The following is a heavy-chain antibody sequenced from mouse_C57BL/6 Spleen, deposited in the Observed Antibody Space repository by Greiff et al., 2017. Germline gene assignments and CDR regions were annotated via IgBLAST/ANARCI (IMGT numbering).Heavy chain of an antibody. CDR1: GFSLTSYG. J-gene: IGHJ2*01. CDR3: AREELGRLYFDY. V-gene: IGHV2-2*01. CDR2: IWSGGST. Sequence: QVQLQQSGPGLVQPSQSLSITCTVSGFSLTSYGVHWVRQSPGKGLEWLGVIWSGGSTDYNAAFISRLSISKDNPKSQVFFKMNSLQADDTAIYYCAREELGRLYFDYWGQGTTLTVSS. D-gene: IGHD4-1*01.